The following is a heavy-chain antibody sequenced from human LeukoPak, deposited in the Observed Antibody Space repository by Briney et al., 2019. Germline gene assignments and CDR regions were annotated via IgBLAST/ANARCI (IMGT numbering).Heavy chain of an antibody. Sequence: ASVQVSCKASGYTFTGYYMHWVRQAPGQGLEWMGRINPNSGGTNYAQKFQGRVTMTRDTSISTAYMELSRLRSDDTAVYYCARDLLEDYYDSRGYFDYWGQGTLVTVSS. CDR2: INPNSGGT. D-gene: IGHD3-22*01. J-gene: IGHJ4*02. CDR1: GYTFTGYY. V-gene: IGHV1-2*06. CDR3: ARDLLEDYYDSRGYFDY.